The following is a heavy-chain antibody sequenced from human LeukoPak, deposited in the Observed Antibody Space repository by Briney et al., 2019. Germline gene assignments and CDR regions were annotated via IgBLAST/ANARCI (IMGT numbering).Heavy chain of an antibody. V-gene: IGHV3-30-3*01. CDR2: ISYDGSNK. CDR3: VRGVKWLMGRDAFAI. J-gene: IGHJ3*02. Sequence: GRSLRLSRAASGFTFSSYAMHWVRQAPGKGLEWVAVISYDGSNKYYAHSVKGRFTISRDNSKNTLSLQLNSLRAEDTAVYYCVRGVKWLMGRDAFAIGGQDTMVTVSS. D-gene: IGHD6-19*01. CDR1: GFTFSSYA.